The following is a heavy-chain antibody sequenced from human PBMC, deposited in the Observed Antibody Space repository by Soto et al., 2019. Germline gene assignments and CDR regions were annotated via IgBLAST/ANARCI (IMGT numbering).Heavy chain of an antibody. CDR1: GFTFSDHY. J-gene: IGHJ4*01. Sequence: EVQLVESGGGLVQRGGSQRLSCAASGFTFSDHYMDWVRQAPGKGLEWVGRIRNKANSYTTDYAASVKGRFTISRDDSKDSLYLQMNSLKTEDTAIYYCARDSGKGAYFDYWGHGTLATVSS. V-gene: IGHV3-72*01. CDR2: IRNKANSYTT. D-gene: IGHD1-26*01. CDR3: ARDSGKGAYFDY.